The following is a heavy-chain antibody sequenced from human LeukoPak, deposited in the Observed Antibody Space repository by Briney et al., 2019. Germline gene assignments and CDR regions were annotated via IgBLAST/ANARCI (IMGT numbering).Heavy chain of an antibody. J-gene: IGHJ4*03. CDR3: ARIWYFGDNNWRYFDY. D-gene: IGHD1-1*01. V-gene: IGHV3-7*01. CDR2: IDPHGSEA. Sequence: VGSLRLSCAASGFSFSNYWMSWVRQAPGKGLEWVANIDPHGSEAQYVGSVKGRFTTSRGNAKNSLYVQMNSLRAEDTAIYYCARIWYFGDNNWRYFDYWGQGTLVTVAS. CDR1: GFSFSNYW.